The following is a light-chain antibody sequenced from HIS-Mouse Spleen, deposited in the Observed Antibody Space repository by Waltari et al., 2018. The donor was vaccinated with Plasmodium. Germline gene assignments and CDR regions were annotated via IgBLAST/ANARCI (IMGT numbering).Light chain of an antibody. Sequence: EIVLTQSPATLSLSPGERATLSCRASQSVSSYLAWYQQKPGQAPRLLIYEASNRATGIPARFSGSGSGTDFTFTISSLEPEDFAVYYCQQRSNWPRVLTFGGGTKVEIK. CDR1: QSVSSY. CDR3: QQRSNWPRVLT. J-gene: IGKJ4*01. V-gene: IGKV3-11*01. CDR2: EAS.